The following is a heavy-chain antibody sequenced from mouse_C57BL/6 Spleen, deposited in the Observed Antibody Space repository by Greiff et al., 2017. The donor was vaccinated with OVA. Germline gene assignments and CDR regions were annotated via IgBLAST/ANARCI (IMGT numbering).Heavy chain of an antibody. V-gene: IGHV5-16*01. CDR1: GFTFSDYY. Sequence: EVMLVESEGGLVQPGSSMKLSCTASGFTFSDYYMAWVRQVPEKGLEWVANINYDGSSTYYLDSLKSRFIISRDNAKNILYLQMSSLKSEDTATYYCARDAPLGRRGAMDYWGQGTSVTVSS. CDR3: ARDAPLGRRGAMDY. CDR2: INYDGSST. D-gene: IGHD4-1*01. J-gene: IGHJ4*01.